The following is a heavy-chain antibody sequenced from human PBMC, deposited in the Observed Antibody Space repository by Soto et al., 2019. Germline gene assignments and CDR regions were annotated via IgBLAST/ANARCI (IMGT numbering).Heavy chain of an antibody. D-gene: IGHD1-26*01. J-gene: IGHJ4*02. V-gene: IGHV1-69*02. CDR3: ARGLPERTYRVATAPLGY. CDR2: IIPILGIA. CDR1: GGTFSSYT. Sequence: QVQLVQSGAEVKKPGSSVKVSCKASGGTFSSYTISWVRQAPGQGLEWMGRIIPILGIANYAQKFQGRVTITADKSTSTAYMELSSLRSEDTALYYCARGLPERTYRVATAPLGYWGQGTLVTVSS.